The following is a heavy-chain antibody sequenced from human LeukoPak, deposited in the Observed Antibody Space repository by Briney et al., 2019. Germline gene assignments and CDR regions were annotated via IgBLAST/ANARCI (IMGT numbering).Heavy chain of an antibody. J-gene: IGHJ5*02. V-gene: IGHV4-34*01. CDR2: INHSGST. CDR1: GGSFSGYY. D-gene: IGHD2-2*01. CDR3: ARQDIVVVPAAIGMFDP. Sequence: SETLSLTCAVYGGSFSGYYWSWIRQPPGKGLEWIGEINHSGSTNYNPSLKSRVTISVDTSKNQFSLKLSSVTAADTAVYYCARQDIVVVPAAIGMFDPWGQGTLVTVSS.